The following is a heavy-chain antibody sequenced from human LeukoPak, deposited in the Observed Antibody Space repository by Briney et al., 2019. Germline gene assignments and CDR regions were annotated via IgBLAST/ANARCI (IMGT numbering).Heavy chain of an antibody. J-gene: IGHJ4*02. V-gene: IGHV1-18*01. Sequence: ASVKVSCKASGYTFTSYGISWVRQAPGQGLEWMGWISAYNGNTNYAQKLQGRVTMTTDTSTSTAYMELRSLRSDDTAVYYCASSIAAAGFVDYWGQGTLVTVSS. CDR1: GYTFTSYG. D-gene: IGHD6-13*01. CDR3: ASSIAAAGFVDY. CDR2: ISAYNGNT.